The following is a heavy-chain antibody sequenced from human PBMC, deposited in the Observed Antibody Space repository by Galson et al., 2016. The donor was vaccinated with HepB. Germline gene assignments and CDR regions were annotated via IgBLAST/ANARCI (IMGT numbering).Heavy chain of an antibody. D-gene: IGHD2/OR15-2a*01. V-gene: IGHV5-51*01. CDR3: ARRGIDAGSDF. CDR2: IYPGASDT. CDR1: GYSISSLW. Sequence: QSGAEVKKPGESLTLSCKGSGYSISSLWIAWVRHRPGKGLEWMGNIYPGASDTRYSPSLQGQVIISADKSINTVYLQWTSLKASDTAIYYCARRGIDAGSDFWAQGTHVSVSS. J-gene: IGHJ4*02.